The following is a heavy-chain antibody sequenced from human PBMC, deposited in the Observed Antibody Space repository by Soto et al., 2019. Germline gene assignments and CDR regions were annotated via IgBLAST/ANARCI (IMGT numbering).Heavy chain of an antibody. D-gene: IGHD4-17*01. Sequence: SETLSLTCTVSGGSISSYYWSWIRQPAGKGLEWIGRIYTSGSTNYNPSLKSRVTMSVDTSKNQFSLKLSSVTAADTAVYYCEGVPTVTTGYYYYGMDVWGEGTTNTVSS. CDR1: GGSISSYY. CDR3: EGVPTVTTGYYYYGMDV. J-gene: IGHJ6*04. V-gene: IGHV4-4*07. CDR2: IYTSGST.